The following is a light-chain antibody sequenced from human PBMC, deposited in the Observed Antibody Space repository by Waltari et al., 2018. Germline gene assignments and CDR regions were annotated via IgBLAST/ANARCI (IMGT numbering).Light chain of an antibody. CDR1: QGISSY. CDR2: AAS. Sequence: AIRITQSPSSLSASTGDRVTITCRASQGISSYLAWYQQKPGKAPKLLIYAASTLQSGVPSRFSGSGSGTDFTLTISCLQSEDFATYYCQQYYSYPRITFGQGTRLEI. J-gene: IGKJ5*01. CDR3: QQYYSYPRIT. V-gene: IGKV1-8*01.